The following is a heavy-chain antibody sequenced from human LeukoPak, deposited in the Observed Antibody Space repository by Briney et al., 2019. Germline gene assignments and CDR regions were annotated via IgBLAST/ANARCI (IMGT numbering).Heavy chain of an antibody. CDR1: GGSISSYY. CDR2: IYYYGST. V-gene: IGHV4-59*01. D-gene: IGHD1-26*01. Sequence: PSETLSLTCNVSGGSISSYYWSWIRQPPGKGLEWIGYIYYYGSTNYNPSLKSRVTISVDTSKNQFSLKLSSVTAADTAVYYCARDSGSYPHWFAPWGQGTLVTVSS. J-gene: IGHJ5*02. CDR3: ARDSGSYPHWFAP.